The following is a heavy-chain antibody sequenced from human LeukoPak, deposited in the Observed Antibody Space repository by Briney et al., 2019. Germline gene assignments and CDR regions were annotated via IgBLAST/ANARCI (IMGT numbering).Heavy chain of an antibody. CDR1: GFTFSSYA. CDR3: ANLYDWNYADY. J-gene: IGHJ4*02. CDR2: ISGSGGST. V-gene: IGHV3-23*01. D-gene: IGHD1-7*01. Sequence: GGSLRLSCAASGFTFSSYAMSWVRQAPGKGLEWVSAISGSGGSTYYADSVKGRFTISRDDSKNTLYLQMNSLRAEDTAVYYCANLYDWNYADYWGQGTLVTVSS.